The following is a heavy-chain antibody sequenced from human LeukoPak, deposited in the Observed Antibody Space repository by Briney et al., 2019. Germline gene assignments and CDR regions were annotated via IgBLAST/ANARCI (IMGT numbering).Heavy chain of an antibody. D-gene: IGHD6-25*01. CDR3: ASLRPTSRQYFDN. CDR1: GFTVSYNY. Sequence: GGSLRLSCAASGFTVSYNYMSWVRQAPGKGLKWVSIIYSGGSAYYSDSVRGRLTISRDNSKNILYLQMNSLRAEGTAVYYCASLRPTSRQYFDNWGQGTLVTVSS. V-gene: IGHV3-66*01. J-gene: IGHJ4*02. CDR2: IYSGGSA.